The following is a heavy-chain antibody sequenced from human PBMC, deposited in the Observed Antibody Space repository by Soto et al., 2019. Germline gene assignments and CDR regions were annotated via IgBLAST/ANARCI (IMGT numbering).Heavy chain of an antibody. V-gene: IGHV4-59*01. CDR1: GGSISSYY. D-gene: IGHD6-13*01. CDR3: ASSNIAAAGFYYYCMDV. J-gene: IGHJ6*02. Sequence: SETLSLTCTVSGGSISSYYWSWIRQPPGKGLEWIGYIYYSGSTNYNPSLKSRVTISVDTSKNQFSLKLSSVTAADTAVYYCASSNIAAAGFYYYCMDVWGRGTTVTVSS. CDR2: IYYSGST.